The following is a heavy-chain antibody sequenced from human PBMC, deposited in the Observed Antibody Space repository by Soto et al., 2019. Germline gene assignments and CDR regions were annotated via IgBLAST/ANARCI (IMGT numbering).Heavy chain of an antibody. V-gene: IGHV3-48*03. D-gene: IGHD4-4*01. Sequence: GGSLRLSXAASGFTFSSYEMNWVRQAPGRGLEWVSYISSSGSTIYYADSVKGRFTISRDNAKNSLYLQMNSLRAEDTAVYYCARVPGNYEAFDIWGQGTMVTVSS. CDR1: GFTFSSYE. J-gene: IGHJ3*02. CDR2: ISSSGSTI. CDR3: ARVPGNYEAFDI.